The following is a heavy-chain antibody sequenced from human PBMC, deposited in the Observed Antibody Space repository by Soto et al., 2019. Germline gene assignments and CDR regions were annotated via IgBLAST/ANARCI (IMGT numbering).Heavy chain of an antibody. Sequence: EVQLVESGGGLVKPGGSLRLSCAASGFTFSSYSMNWVRQAPGKGLEWVSSISSSSSYIYYADSVNGRFTISRDNAKNSLYLQMNSLRAEDTAVYYCARDRDSSSNYYYYGMDVWGQGTTVTVSS. CDR1: GFTFSSYS. CDR2: ISSSSSYI. J-gene: IGHJ6*02. D-gene: IGHD6-6*01. CDR3: ARDRDSSSNYYYYGMDV. V-gene: IGHV3-21*01.